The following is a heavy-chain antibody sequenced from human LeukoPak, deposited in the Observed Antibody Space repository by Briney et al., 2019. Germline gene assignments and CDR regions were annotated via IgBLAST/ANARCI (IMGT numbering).Heavy chain of an antibody. D-gene: IGHD1-1*01. V-gene: IGHV1-2*02. CDR1: GYTFTGYY. Sequence: ASVTVSCKASGYTFTGYYIHWGRLAAGQGLEWTGWINPNSGDADYAQKFQGRVTMTGDTSISTAYMELSRLRSDDTAVYYCARRETTGLPYYYWGQGTLVTVSS. CDR2: INPNSGDA. J-gene: IGHJ4*02. CDR3: ARRETTGLPYYY.